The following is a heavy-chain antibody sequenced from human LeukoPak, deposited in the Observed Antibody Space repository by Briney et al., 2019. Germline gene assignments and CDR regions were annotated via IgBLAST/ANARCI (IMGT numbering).Heavy chain of an antibody. CDR2: MYATGTT. D-gene: IGHD3-10*01. V-gene: IGHV4-4*07. CDR3: ASGTYGSGVYYYYYMDV. CDR1: DTSINTYY. J-gene: IGHJ6*03. Sequence: PSETLSLTCTVSDTSINTYYWSWIRQPAGKGLEWIGHMYATGTTNYNPSLKSRVTMSIDTSKNQFSLNLRSVTAADTAVYYCASGTYGSGVYYYYYMDVWGKGTTVTVSS.